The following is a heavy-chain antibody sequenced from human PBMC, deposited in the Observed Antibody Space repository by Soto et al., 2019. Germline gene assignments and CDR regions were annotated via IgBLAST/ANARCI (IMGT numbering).Heavy chain of an antibody. D-gene: IGHD2-8*01. CDR3: ARGYCTNGVCSWFDP. J-gene: IGHJ5*02. V-gene: IGHV1-18*01. CDR2: ISAYNGNT. CDR1: GYTFTSYG. Sequence: ASVKVSCKASGYTFTSYGISWVRQAPGQGLEWMGWISAYNGNTNYAQKIQGRVTMTTDTSTSTAYMELRSLRSDDTAVYYCARGYCTNGVCSWFDPWGQGTLVTVSS.